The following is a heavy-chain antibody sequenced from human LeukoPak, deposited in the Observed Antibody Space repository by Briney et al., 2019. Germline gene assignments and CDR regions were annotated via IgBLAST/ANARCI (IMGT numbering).Heavy chain of an antibody. CDR2: IYYSGST. V-gene: IGHV4-59*08. J-gene: IGHJ4*02. D-gene: IGHD4-17*01. CDR1: GGSISSYY. Sequence: SETLSLTCTVSGGSISSYYWSWIRQPPGKGLEWIGYIYYSGSTNYNPSLKSRVTISVDTPKNQFSLKLSSVTAADTAVYYCARVSYGDYYFDYWGQGTLVTVSS. CDR3: ARVSYGDYYFDY.